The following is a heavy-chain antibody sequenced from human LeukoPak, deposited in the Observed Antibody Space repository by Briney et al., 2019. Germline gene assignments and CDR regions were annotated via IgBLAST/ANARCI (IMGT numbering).Heavy chain of an antibody. D-gene: IGHD2-2*02. CDR1: GFTFSSYS. CDR2: ISSSSSYI. V-gene: IGHV3-21*01. CDR3: AGGYRSSTSCYTPRGDY. J-gene: IGHJ4*02. Sequence: PGGSLRLSCAASGFTFSSYSMNWVRQAPGKGLEWVSSISSSSSYIYYADSVKGRFTISRDNAKNSLYLQMNSLRAEDTAVYYCAGGYRSSTSCYTPRGDYWGQGTLVTVSS.